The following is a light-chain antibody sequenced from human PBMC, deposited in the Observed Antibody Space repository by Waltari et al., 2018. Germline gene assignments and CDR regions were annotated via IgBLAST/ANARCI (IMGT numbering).Light chain of an antibody. CDR3: QSYDSSNRGV. J-gene: IGLJ3*02. V-gene: IGLV6-57*01. Sequence: NFMLTQPHSVSESPGKTVTISCTRSSGSIASNSVQWYQPRPGSSPTTVIYENNQRPSGVPGRFSGSIDSSSNSASLTISGLKTEDEADYYCQSYDSSNRGVFGGGTKLTVL. CDR1: SGSIASNS. CDR2: ENN.